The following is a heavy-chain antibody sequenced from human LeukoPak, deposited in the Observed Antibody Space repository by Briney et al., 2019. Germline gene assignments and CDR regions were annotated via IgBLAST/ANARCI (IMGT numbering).Heavy chain of an antibody. Sequence: SETLSLTCAVYGGSFSGYYWSWIRQPPGKGLEWIGEINHSGSTNYNPSLKGRVTISVDTSKNQFSLKLSSVTAADTAVYYCARGRNDFWSGYYSGTYNWFDPWGQGTLVAVSS. CDR1: GGSFSGYY. D-gene: IGHD3-3*01. J-gene: IGHJ5*02. CDR2: INHSGST. V-gene: IGHV4-34*01. CDR3: ARGRNDFWSGYYSGTYNWFDP.